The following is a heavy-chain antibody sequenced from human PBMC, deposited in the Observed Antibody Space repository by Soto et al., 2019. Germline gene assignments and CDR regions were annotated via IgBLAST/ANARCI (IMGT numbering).Heavy chain of an antibody. V-gene: IGHV3-33*01. CDR2: IWYDGSNK. CDR3: ASLSYQNQMGLDY. Sequence: PGGSLRLSCAASGFTFSSYGMHWVRQAPGKGLEWVAVIWYDGSNKYYADSVKGRFTISRDNSKNTLYLQMNSLRAEDTAVYYCASLSYQNQMGLDYWGQGTLVTVSS. CDR1: GFTFSSYG. J-gene: IGHJ4*02. D-gene: IGHD1-26*01.